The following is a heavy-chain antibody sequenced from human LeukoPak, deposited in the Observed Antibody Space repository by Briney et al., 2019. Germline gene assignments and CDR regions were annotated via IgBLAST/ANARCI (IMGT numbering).Heavy chain of an antibody. D-gene: IGHD4-23*01. Sequence: PGGSLRLSCAASGFTVSSNYMSWVRQAPGKGLEWVSVIYSGGSTYYADSVKGRFTIFRDNSKNTLYLQMNSLRAEDTAVYYCAGSNYGGYYYGMDVWGQGTTVTVSS. CDR1: GFTVSSNY. CDR2: IYSGGST. V-gene: IGHV3-66*01. CDR3: AGSNYGGYYYGMDV. J-gene: IGHJ6*02.